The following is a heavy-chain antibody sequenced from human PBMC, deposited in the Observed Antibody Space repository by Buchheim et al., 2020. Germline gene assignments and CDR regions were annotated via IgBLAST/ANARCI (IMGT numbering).Heavy chain of an antibody. CDR3: ARVRCISTSCQISWFDP. Sequence: QVQLQESGPGLVKPSETLSLTCTVSGGPVSSGSYYWSWIRQPPGKGLEWIGYIYYSGSTNYNPSLKSRVTISVDTSKNQFSLKLSSVTAADTAVYYCARVRCISTSCQISWFDPWGQGTL. D-gene: IGHD2-2*01. J-gene: IGHJ5*02. CDR1: GGPVSSGSYY. V-gene: IGHV4-61*01. CDR2: IYYSGST.